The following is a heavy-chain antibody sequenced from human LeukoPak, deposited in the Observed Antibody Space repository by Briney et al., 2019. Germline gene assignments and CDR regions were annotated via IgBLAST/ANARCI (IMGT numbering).Heavy chain of an antibody. J-gene: IGHJ4*02. V-gene: IGHV3-73*01. CDR2: ITTKRSNYAT. CDR1: GFTFSDSD. Sequence: QSGVSLRLSCAASGFTFSDSDIHWVRQASGKGLEWVGRITTKRSNYATAYTASVKGRFTISRHDSENTAYSQMNSLKTEDTALYYCTTYRGGHYWGRGTLVTVSS. CDR3: TTYRGGHY. D-gene: IGHD2-15*01.